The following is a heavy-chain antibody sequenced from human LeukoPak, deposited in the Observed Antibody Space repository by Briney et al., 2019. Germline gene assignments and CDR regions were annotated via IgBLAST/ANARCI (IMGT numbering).Heavy chain of an antibody. CDR3: TRDQNVRGVAAGMEGWFDP. J-gene: IGHJ5*02. CDR2: IIPKFDLT. D-gene: IGHD1-1*01. Sequence: GASVKVSCKTSGDTFSNFVISWVRQAPGQGLEWMARIIPKFDLTKIAQEFEGRVTITADTSTSTVYLELSNVRSDNTAIYYCTRDQNVRGVAAGMEGWFDPWGQGTLVTVSS. V-gene: IGHV1-69*04. CDR1: GDTFSNFV.